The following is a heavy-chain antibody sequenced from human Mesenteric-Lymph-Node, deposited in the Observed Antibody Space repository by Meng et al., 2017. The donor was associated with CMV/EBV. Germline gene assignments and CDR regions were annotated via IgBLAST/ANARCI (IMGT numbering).Heavy chain of an antibody. CDR1: GFTFSHYA. V-gene: IGHV3-23*01. Sequence: GESLKISCAASGFTFSHYALSWVRQAPGKGLEWLSTISGSGARTYYADSVKGRFTISRDTSKNTLYLQMNSLRAEDTAVYYCAKASAVSYYYGMDVRGQGTTVTVSS. J-gene: IGHJ6*02. CDR2: ISGSGART. D-gene: IGHD5/OR15-5a*01. CDR3: AKASAVSYYYGMDV.